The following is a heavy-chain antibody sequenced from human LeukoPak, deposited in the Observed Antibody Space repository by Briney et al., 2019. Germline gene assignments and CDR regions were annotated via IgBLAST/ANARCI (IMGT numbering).Heavy chain of an antibody. CDR1: GYNFTTYW. V-gene: IGHV5-51*01. CDR3: VAGPNYFQH. D-gene: IGHD6-19*01. CDR2: IYPGDSDT. Sequence: GESLKISCESSGYNFTTYWIGWVRQMPGKGLEWMGIIYPGDSDTRYSPSFQGQVTVSADKSTSTAYLQWSSLKASDTAMYFCVAGPNYFQHWGQGTLVTVSS. J-gene: IGHJ1*01.